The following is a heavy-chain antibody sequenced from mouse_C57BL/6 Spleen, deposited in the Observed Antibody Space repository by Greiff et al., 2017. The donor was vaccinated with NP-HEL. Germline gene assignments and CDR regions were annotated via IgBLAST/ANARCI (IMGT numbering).Heavy chain of an antibody. V-gene: IGHV5-4*01. J-gene: IGHJ4*01. Sequence: EVKLMESGGGLVKPGGSLKLSCAASGFTFSSYAMSWVRQTPEKRLEWVATISDGGSYTYYPDNVKGRFTISRDNAKNNLYLQMSHLKSEDTAMYYCARERSPGYDYDEGYYAMDYWGQGTSVTVSS. CDR3: ARERSPGYDYDEGYYAMDY. D-gene: IGHD2-4*01. CDR2: ISDGGSYT. CDR1: GFTFSSYA.